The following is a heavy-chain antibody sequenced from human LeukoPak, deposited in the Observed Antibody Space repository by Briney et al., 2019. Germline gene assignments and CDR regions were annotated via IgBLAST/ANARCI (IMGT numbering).Heavy chain of an antibody. CDR3: ARDRLRYSSSSQAFDI. CDR2: ISSSSSTI. J-gene: IGHJ3*02. D-gene: IGHD6-6*01. Sequence: GGSLRLSCAASGFTFSSYSMNWVRQAPGKGLEWVSYISSSSSTIYYADSVKGRFTISRDNAKNSLYLQMNSLRAEDTAVYYCARDRLRYSSSSQAFDIWGQGTMVTVSS. CDR1: GFTFSSYS. V-gene: IGHV3-48*01.